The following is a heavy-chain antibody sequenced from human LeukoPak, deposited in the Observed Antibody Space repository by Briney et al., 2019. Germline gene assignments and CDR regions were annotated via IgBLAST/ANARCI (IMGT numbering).Heavy chain of an antibody. CDR3: ARDLVAATVTTYYYYYYYMDV. J-gene: IGHJ6*03. CDR2: INPNRGGT. V-gene: IGHV1-2*02. CDR1: GYTFTGYY. D-gene: IGHD4-17*01. Sequence: ASVKVSCKASGYTFTGYYMHWVRQAPGQGLGWMGWINPNRGGTNYAQKFQGRVTMTRDTSISTAYMELSRLRSDDTAVYYCARDLVAATVTTYYYYYYYMDVWGKGTTVTVSS.